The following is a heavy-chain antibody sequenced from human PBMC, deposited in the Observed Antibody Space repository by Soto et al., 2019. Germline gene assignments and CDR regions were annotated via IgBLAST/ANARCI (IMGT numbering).Heavy chain of an antibody. CDR1: GGTFSTYT. J-gene: IGHJ4*02. Sequence: QVQLVQSGAEVKKPGSSVKVSCKASGGTFSTYTFSWVRQAPGQGLEWMGRIIPFVGTTNYAQQFQCRVTITADTSAITACMELSSLRSADTVVYYCARDDYDVYYFDYLGQGTLVTGSS. D-gene: IGHD4-17*01. V-gene: IGHV1-69*08. CDR2: IIPFVGTT. CDR3: ARDDYDVYYFDY.